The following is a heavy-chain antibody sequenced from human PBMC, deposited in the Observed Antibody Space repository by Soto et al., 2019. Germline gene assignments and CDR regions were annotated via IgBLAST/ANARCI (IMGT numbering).Heavy chain of an antibody. Sequence: GGSLRLSCAASGFTFSSYSMNWVRQAPGKGLEWVSYITSSSSSISYADSVKGRFTISRDNAKNSLYLQMNSLKDEDTAVYYCALLSPMGSYRFQVWGQGTLVTVSS. V-gene: IGHV3-48*02. J-gene: IGHJ4*02. CDR3: ALLSPMGSYRFQV. CDR1: GFTFSSYS. CDR2: ITSSSSSI. D-gene: IGHD2-15*01.